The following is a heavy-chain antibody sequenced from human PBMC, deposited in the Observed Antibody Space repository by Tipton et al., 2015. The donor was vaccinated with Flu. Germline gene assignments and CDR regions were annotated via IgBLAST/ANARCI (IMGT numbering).Heavy chain of an antibody. J-gene: IGHJ5*02. V-gene: IGHV4-38-2*02. Sequence: TLSLTCTVSGYSIRSDYYWAWIRQFPGKGLEWIGTVSRTGSTIYNPSLKSRVTISIDTSKNQFSLNMRSVTAADMAVYYCARRSYSNYVSEPKNWFDPWGQGILVTVSS. D-gene: IGHD4-11*01. CDR2: VSRTGST. CDR1: GYSIRSDYY. CDR3: ARRSYSNYVSEPKNWFDP.